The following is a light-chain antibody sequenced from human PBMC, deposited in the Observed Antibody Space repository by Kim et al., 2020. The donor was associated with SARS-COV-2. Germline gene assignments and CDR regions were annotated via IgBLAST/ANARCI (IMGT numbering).Light chain of an antibody. V-gene: IGKV1-39*01. J-gene: IGKJ2*01. CDR3: QQTYSAPYT. CDR2: AAS. Sequence: CASVGDRVTITCRASQSIGNYLDWYQQRPGKVPDLLIYAASSLQGGVPSRFSGSGSGTDFTLTISSLQPEDFAAYYCQQTYSAPYTFGQGTKLEI. CDR1: QSIGNY.